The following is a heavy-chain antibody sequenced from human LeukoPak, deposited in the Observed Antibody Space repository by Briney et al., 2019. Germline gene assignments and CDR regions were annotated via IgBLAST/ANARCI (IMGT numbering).Heavy chain of an antibody. CDR3: AKGPERRGFCSGGSCYSDY. J-gene: IGHJ4*02. CDR2: VSGSGSRT. CDR1: GFTFSSYV. V-gene: IGHV3-23*01. D-gene: IGHD2-15*01. Sequence: GGSLRLPCAASGFTFSSYVMSWARQAPGKGLEWVSAVSGSGSRTYYADSVKGRFTISRDNSKNTLYLQMNSLRAEDTAVYYCAKGPERRGFCSGGSCYSDYWGQGTLVTASS.